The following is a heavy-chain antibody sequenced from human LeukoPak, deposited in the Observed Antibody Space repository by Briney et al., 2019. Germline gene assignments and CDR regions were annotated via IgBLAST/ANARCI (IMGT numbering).Heavy chain of an antibody. J-gene: IGHJ4*02. CDR1: GFTFSSYW. D-gene: IGHD3-10*01. CDR2: INTDGSST. V-gene: IGHV3-74*01. Sequence: GGSLRLSCAASGFTFSSYWMHWVRQAPGKGLVWVSRINTDGSSTGYADSVKGRFTISRDDAKSTLYLQMNSLRAEDTAVYYCARAPGSISIYWGQGTLVTISS. CDR3: ARAPGSISIY.